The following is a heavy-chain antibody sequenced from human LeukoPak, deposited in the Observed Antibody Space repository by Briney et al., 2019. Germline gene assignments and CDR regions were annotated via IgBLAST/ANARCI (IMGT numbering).Heavy chain of an antibody. Sequence: SETLSLTCTVSGGSISSGGYYWSWIRQHPGKGLEWIGYIYYSGSTYYNPSLKSRVTISVDTSKNQFSLKLSSVTAADTAVYHCARAKYYDSSGYYSVYYFDYWGQGTLVTVSS. CDR1: GGSISSGGYY. D-gene: IGHD3-22*01. V-gene: IGHV4-31*03. CDR2: IYYSGST. CDR3: ARAKYYDSSGYYSVYYFDY. J-gene: IGHJ4*02.